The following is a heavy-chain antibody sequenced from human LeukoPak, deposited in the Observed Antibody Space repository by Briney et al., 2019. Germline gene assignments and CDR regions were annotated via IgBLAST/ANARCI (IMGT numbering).Heavy chain of an antibody. J-gene: IGHJ4*02. CDR3: ASSTASSGYYGGSTTDY. CDR2: IYYSGST. V-gene: IGHV4-59*01. CDR1: GGSISSYY. Sequence: TSETLSLTCTVSGGSISSYYWSWIRQPPGKGLEWIGYIYYSGSTNYNPSLKSRVTISVDTSKNQFSLKLSSVTAADTAVYYCASSTASSGYYGGSTTDYWGQGTLVTVSS. D-gene: IGHD3-22*01.